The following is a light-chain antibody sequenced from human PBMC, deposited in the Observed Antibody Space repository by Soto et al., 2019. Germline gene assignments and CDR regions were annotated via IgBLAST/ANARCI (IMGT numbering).Light chain of an antibody. Sequence: EIVMTQSPATLSVSPGERATLSCRASQIVSTTLAWYQQKPGQAPRVLIYGASARATGIPGRFSGSGSGTEFTLTISSLPSEDFAVYYCLQYTNWPYTFGQGTKLEIK. J-gene: IGKJ2*01. V-gene: IGKV3-15*01. CDR1: QIVSTT. CDR3: LQYTNWPYT. CDR2: GAS.